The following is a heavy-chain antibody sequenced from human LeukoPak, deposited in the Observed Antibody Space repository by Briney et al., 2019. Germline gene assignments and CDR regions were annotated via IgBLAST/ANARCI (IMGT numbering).Heavy chain of an antibody. Sequence: SVKLSCKASGGTFSSYAISWVRQAPGQGLEWMGRIIPILGIANYAQKFQGRVTITADKSTSTAYMELSSLRSEDTAVYYCARLTGGTSWGQGTLVTVSS. CDR1: GGTFSSYA. D-gene: IGHD1-26*01. V-gene: IGHV1-69*04. CDR2: IIPILGIA. J-gene: IGHJ4*02. CDR3: ARLTGGTS.